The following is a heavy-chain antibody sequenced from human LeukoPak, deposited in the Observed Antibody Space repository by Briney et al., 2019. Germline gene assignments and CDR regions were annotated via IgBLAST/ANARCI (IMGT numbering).Heavy chain of an antibody. CDR3: ARWVGYCSSTSCYTGGSLGY. Sequence: ASVKVSCKASGYTFTGYYMHWVRQAPGQGLEWMGWINPNSGGTNYAQKFQGWVTMTRDTSISTAYMELSRLRSDDTAVYYCARWVGYCSSTSCYTGGSLGYWGQGTLVTVSS. V-gene: IGHV1-2*04. D-gene: IGHD2-2*02. CDR2: INPNSGGT. J-gene: IGHJ4*02. CDR1: GYTFTGYY.